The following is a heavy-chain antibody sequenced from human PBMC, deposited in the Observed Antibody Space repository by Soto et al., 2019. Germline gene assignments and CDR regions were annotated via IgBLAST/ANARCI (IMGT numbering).Heavy chain of an antibody. CDR3: AKDQVGATPTYWFDP. Sequence: VGPRTLSCAAAGLTFSSYAMRWFRQTPGKGLEWVSAISGSGGSTYYADSVKGRFTISRDNSKNTLYLQMNSLRAEDTAVYYCAKDQVGATPTYWFDPWGQGTLVTVSS. CDR1: GLTFSSYA. CDR2: ISGSGGST. V-gene: IGHV3-23*01. D-gene: IGHD1-26*01. J-gene: IGHJ5*02.